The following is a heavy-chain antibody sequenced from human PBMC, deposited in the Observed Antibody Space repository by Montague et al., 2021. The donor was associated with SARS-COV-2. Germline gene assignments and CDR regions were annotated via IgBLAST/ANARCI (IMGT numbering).Heavy chain of an antibody. Sequence: SETLSLTCTVSGYSISSGNYWGWIRQPPGKGLEWIGSIYHSGSTYYNPSLKSRVTISVDTSKNQFSLKLSSVTAADTAVYYSWGGVGAPCYYYGMDVWGQGTTVTVSS. D-gene: IGHD1-26*01. CDR2: IYHSGST. J-gene: IGHJ6*02. V-gene: IGHV4-38-2*02. CDR3: WGGVGAPCYYYGMDV. CDR1: GYSISSGNY.